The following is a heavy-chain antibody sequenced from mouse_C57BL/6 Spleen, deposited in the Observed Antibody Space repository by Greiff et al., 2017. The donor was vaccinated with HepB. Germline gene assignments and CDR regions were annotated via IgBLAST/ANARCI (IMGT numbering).Heavy chain of an antibody. Sequence: EVQGVESGGGLVKPGGSLKLSCAASGFTFSSYTMFWVRQTPEKRLEWVATISGGGGNTYYPDIVKGRFTISRDNAKNTLYLQMSSLRSEDTALYYCARHGGYYVNAMDYWGQGTSVTVSS. CDR1: GFTFSSYT. CDR3: ARHGGYYVNAMDY. J-gene: IGHJ4*01. V-gene: IGHV5-9*01. D-gene: IGHD2-3*01. CDR2: ISGGGGNT.